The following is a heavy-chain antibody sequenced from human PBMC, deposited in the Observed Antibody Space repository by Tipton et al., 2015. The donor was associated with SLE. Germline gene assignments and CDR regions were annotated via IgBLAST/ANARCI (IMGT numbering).Heavy chain of an antibody. J-gene: IGHJ4*02. V-gene: IGHV3-7*01. CDR1: GFTFSSYW. CDR3: AREGGERVVVVAALDY. Sequence: SLRLSCAASGFTFSSYWMSWVRQAPGKGLEWVANIKQDGSEKYYVDSVKGRFTISRDNTKNSLYLQMNSLRAEDTAVYYCAREGGERVVVVAALDYWGQGTLVTVSS. D-gene: IGHD2-15*01. CDR2: IKQDGSEK.